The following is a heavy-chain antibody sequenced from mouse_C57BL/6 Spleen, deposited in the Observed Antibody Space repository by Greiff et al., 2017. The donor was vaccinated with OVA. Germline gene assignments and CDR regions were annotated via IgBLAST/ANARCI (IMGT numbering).Heavy chain of an antibody. D-gene: IGHD2-4*01. CDR1: GYTFTSYD. CDR3: ARSHDYDDVSFAY. J-gene: IGHJ3*01. V-gene: IGHV1-85*01. CDR2: IYPRDGST. Sequence: VQLQQSGPELVKPGASVKLSCKASGYTFTSYDINWVKQRPGQGLEWIGWIYPRDGSTKYNEKFKGKATLTVDTSSSTAYMELHSLTSEDSAVYFCARSHDYDDVSFAYWGQGTLVTVSA.